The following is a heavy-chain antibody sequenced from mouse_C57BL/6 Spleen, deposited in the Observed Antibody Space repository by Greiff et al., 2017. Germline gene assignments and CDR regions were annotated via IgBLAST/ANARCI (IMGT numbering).Heavy chain of an antibody. Sequence: QVQLKQPGAELVRPGSSVKLSCKASGYTFTSYWMHWVKQRPIQGLEWIGNIDPSDSETHYNQKFKDKATLTVDKSSSTAYMQLSSLTSEDSAVYYCARWGLRREGYFDYWGQGTTLTVSS. CDR1: GYTFTSYW. V-gene: IGHV1-52*01. CDR3: ARWGLRREGYFDY. J-gene: IGHJ2*01. CDR2: IDPSDSET. D-gene: IGHD2-4*01.